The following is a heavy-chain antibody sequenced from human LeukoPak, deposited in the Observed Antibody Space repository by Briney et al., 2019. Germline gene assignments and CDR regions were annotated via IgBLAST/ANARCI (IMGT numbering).Heavy chain of an antibody. Sequence: SETLSLTCSVSLGSVSGGRYYWSWIRQPPGKGLEWIGYISYSGSTNYNPSLKSRVTISVDTSNNQFSLKLSSVTASDTAVYYCASLWEDRNRWYVLGYWGQGTLVTVSS. CDR1: LGSVSGGRYY. J-gene: IGHJ4*02. D-gene: IGHD6-13*01. CDR3: ASLWEDRNRWYVLGY. V-gene: IGHV4-61*01. CDR2: ISYSGST.